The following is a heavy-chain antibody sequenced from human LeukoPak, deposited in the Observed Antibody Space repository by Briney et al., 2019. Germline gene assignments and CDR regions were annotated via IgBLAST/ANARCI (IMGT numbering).Heavy chain of an antibody. J-gene: IGHJ4*02. CDR1: GGSISSYY. CDR3: AREEFGTSYYFDY. Sequence: SETLSLTCTVSGGSISSYYWSWIRQPPGKGLEWIGYIYYSGSTNYNPSLKSRVTISVDTSKNQFSLKLSSVTAADTAVYYCAREEFGTSYYFDYWGQGTLVTVSS. V-gene: IGHV4-59*01. D-gene: IGHD3-10*01. CDR2: IYYSGST.